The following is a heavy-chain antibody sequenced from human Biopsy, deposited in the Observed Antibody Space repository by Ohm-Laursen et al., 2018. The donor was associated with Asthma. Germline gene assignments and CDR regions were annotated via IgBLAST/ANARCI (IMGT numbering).Heavy chain of an antibody. CDR2: IHYSGST. V-gene: IGHV4-59*07. J-gene: IGHJ4*02. CDR3: AGFCSGGNCPDH. D-gene: IGHD2-15*01. Sequence: PSDTLSLTCTVSGVSIRSSYWTWIRQPPGKGLEWIGNIHYSGSTYSNPSLKSRVTISVDTSKKQISLRLSSVIAADTAVYYCAGFCSGGNCPDHWGQGTLVTVPS. CDR1: GVSIRSSY.